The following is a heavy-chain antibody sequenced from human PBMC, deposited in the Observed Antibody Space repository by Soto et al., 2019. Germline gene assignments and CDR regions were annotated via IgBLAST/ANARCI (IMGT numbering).Heavy chain of an antibody. D-gene: IGHD3-10*01. CDR2: IYYSGST. J-gene: IGHJ6*03. CDR1: GGSISSYY. Sequence: SETLSLTCTVSGGSISSYYWSWIRQPPGKGLEWIGYIYYSGSTNYNPSLKSRVTISVDTSKNQFSLKLSSVTAADTAVYYCARHEVRGDDTGPYYYYYYMDVWGKGTTVTVSS. V-gene: IGHV4-59*08. CDR3: ARHEVRGDDTGPYYYYYYMDV.